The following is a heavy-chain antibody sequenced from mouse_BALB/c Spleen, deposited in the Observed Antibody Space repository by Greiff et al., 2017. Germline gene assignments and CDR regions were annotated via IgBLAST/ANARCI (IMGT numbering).Heavy chain of an antibody. J-gene: IGHJ4*01. Sequence: EVMLVESGGGLVQPKGSLKLSCAASGFTFNTYAMNWVRQAPGKGLEWVARIRSKSNNYATYYADSVKDRFTISRDDSQSMLYLQMNNLKTEDTAMYYCVRQSGAMDYWGQGTSVTVSS. CDR2: IRSKSNNYAT. CDR3: VRQSGAMDY. D-gene: IGHD1-3*01. CDR1: GFTFNTYA. V-gene: IGHV10-1*02.